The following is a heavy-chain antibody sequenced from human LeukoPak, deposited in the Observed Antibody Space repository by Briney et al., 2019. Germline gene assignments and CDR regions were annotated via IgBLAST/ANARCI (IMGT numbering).Heavy chain of an antibody. D-gene: IGHD2-15*01. CDR2: IWYDGSNK. V-gene: IGHV3-33*03. J-gene: IGHJ4*02. Sequence: PGRSLRLSCAASGFTFNSYGMHWVRQAPGKGLEWVAGIWYDGSNKYYADSVKGRVTISRDNSKKTLYLQMNSLRAEDTAVYYCAKVNEYCSGGSCYYFDYWGQGTLVTVAS. CDR1: GFTFNSYG. CDR3: AKVNEYCSGGSCYYFDY.